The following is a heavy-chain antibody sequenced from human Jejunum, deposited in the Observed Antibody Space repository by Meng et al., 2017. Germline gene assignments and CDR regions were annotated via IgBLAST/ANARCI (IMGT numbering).Heavy chain of an antibody. D-gene: IGHD3-3*01. CDR3: ARVASFVSDY. CDR2: INAYNGNT. V-gene: IGHV1-18*01. CDR1: GYTFNTYG. J-gene: IGHJ4*02. Sequence: HVQLGQSGVEVKKPWASVKVSCKASGYTFNTYGISWVRQAPGQGLEWMGWINAYNGNTNYEEKLQGRVTMTTGTSTSTAYMELRNLRSDDTAVYYCARVASFVSDYWGQGTLVTVSS.